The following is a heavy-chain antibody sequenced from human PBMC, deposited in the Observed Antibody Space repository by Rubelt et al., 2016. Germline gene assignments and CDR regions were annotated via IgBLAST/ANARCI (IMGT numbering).Heavy chain of an antibody. CDR1: GYTFTNYD. Sequence: QVQLVQSGAEVKKPGASVKVSCKASGYTFTNYDINWVRQATGQGLEWMGWMKADRGNTGYAQKFQGRPTMTRNPSRRTAYLWRGSLGPEDTAVYYWARVPSCTSRGDSWGQGTLVTVSS. D-gene: IGHD2-2*01. J-gene: IGHJ4*02. V-gene: IGHV1-8*01. CDR2: MKADRGNT. CDR3: ARVPSCTSRGDS.